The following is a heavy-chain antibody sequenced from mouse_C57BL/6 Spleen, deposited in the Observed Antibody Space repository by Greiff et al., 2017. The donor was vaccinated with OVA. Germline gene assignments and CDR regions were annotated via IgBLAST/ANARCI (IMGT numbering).Heavy chain of an antibody. CDR1: GYTFTSYW. J-gene: IGHJ4*01. CDR2: IDPSDSYT. V-gene: IGHV1-59*01. Sequence: QVQLQQPGAELVRPGTSVKLSCKASGYTFTSYWMHWVKQRPGQGLEWIGVIDPSDSYTNYNQKFKGKATLTVDTSSSTAYMQLSSLTSEDSAVYYCARSPYYYGAMDYWGQGTSVTVSS. CDR3: ARSPYYYGAMDY. D-gene: IGHD1-1*01.